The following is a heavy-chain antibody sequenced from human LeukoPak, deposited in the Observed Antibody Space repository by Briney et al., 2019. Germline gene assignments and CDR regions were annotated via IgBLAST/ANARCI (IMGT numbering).Heavy chain of an antibody. J-gene: IGHJ4*02. D-gene: IGHD3-22*01. CDR3: ATDRGYSSFDY. V-gene: IGHV3-11*04. CDR1: GFTFSDYY. Sequence: GGSLRLSCAASGFTFSDYYMSWIRQAPGKGLEWVSYISSSGTTIYYADSVKGRFTISRDNAKNSLYLQMNSLRAEDTAVYYCATDRGYSSFDYWGQGTLVTVSS. CDR2: ISSSGTTI.